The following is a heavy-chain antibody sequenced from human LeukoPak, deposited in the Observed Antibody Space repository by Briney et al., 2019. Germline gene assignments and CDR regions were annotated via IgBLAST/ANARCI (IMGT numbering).Heavy chain of an antibody. CDR1: GFTFSSYW. Sequence: GGSLRLSCAASGFTFSSYWMYWVRQAPGKGLVWVSRINTDGSSTTYADSVKGRFTISRDNAKNTVYLQMNSLRAEDTAVYYCARVLAVAGTGAFDIWGQGTMVTVS. V-gene: IGHV3-74*01. CDR2: INTDGSST. D-gene: IGHD6-19*01. CDR3: ARVLAVAGTGAFDI. J-gene: IGHJ3*02.